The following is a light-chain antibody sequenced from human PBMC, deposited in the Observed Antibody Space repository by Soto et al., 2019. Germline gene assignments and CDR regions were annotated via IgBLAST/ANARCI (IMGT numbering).Light chain of an antibody. CDR2: EVN. V-gene: IGLV2-14*01. CDR3: SSWTSSTTQV. CDR1: SSDVGGYNF. J-gene: IGLJ3*02. Sequence: QSALTQPASVSGSPGQSITTSCTGTSSDVGGYNFVSWYQQHPGKAPKLMIYEVNNRPSGVSNRFSGSKSGNTASLTISGLQAEDEADYYCSSWTSSTTQVLGGGTKVTVL.